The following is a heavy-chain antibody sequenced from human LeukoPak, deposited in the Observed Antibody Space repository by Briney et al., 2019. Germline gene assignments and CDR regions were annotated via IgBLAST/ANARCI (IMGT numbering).Heavy chain of an antibody. J-gene: IGHJ4*02. CDR3: ARERGGQRSGQFDQ. CDR2: IYYSGSA. V-gene: IGHV4-59*01. CDR1: GDSIRSSY. D-gene: IGHD2-15*01. Sequence: PSETLSLTCTVSGDSIRSSYWSWIRQPPGETLEWVGYIYYSGSANYNPSLKDRVSMSVDTSKNQLSLRLSSVTAADTAVYYCARERGGQRSGQFDQWGRGILVTVSS.